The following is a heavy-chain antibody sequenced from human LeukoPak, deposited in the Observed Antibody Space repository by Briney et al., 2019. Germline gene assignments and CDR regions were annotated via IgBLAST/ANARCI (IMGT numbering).Heavy chain of an antibody. V-gene: IGHV1-18*01. CDR2: ISAYNGNT. D-gene: IGHD2-2*01. Sequence: GASVKVSCKASGGTFSSYAISWVRQAPGQGLEWMGWISAYNGNTNYAQKLQGRVTMTTDTSTSTAYMELRSLRSDDTAVYYCARGYCSSTSCYLGVYWGQGTLVTVSS. CDR3: ARGYCSSTSCYLGVY. J-gene: IGHJ4*02. CDR1: GGTFSSYA.